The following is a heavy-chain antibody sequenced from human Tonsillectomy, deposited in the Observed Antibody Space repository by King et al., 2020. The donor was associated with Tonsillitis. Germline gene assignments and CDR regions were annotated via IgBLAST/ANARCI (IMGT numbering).Heavy chain of an antibody. J-gene: IGHJ4*02. CDR1: GFTFDDYG. CDR3: AREDSSGYYYNDY. V-gene: IGHV3-20*04. Sequence: VQLVESGGGVVRPGGSLRLSCAASGFTFDDYGMSWVRQAPGRGLEWVSNINWSGGSTGYADSVMGRFTISRDNAKNSLYLQMNTLRAEDTALYYCAREDSSGYYYNDYWGQGTLVTVSS. CDR2: INWSGGST. D-gene: IGHD3-22*01.